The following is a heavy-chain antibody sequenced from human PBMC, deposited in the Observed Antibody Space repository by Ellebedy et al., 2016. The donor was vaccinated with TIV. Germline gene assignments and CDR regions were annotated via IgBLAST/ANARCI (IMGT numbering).Heavy chain of an antibody. Sequence: MPSETLSLTCTVSDGSISRYYWSWIRQRPGKGLEGIGYMFYNGSTNYNPSFKSRVTISVKTSKNHFSLRLSSVTAADTAVYHCARALGTGMFDYWGQGTLVTVSS. CDR1: DGSISRYY. CDR3: ARALGTGMFDY. V-gene: IGHV4-59*01. J-gene: IGHJ4*02. CDR2: MFYNGST. D-gene: IGHD1-1*01.